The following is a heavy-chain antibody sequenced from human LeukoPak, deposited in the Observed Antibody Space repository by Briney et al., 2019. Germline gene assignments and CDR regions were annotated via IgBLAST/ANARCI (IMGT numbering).Heavy chain of an antibody. CDR3: ARETRAGTTFWFDP. D-gene: IGHD1-7*01. V-gene: IGHV4-31*03. J-gene: IGHJ5*02. CDR2: IYYSGST. CDR1: GGSISSGGYY. Sequence: SQTLSLTCTVSGGSISSGGYYWSWIRQHPGKGLEWIGYIYYSGSTYYNPSLKSRVTISVDTSKNQFSLKLSSVTAADTAVYYCARETRAGTTFWFDPWGQGTLVTVSS.